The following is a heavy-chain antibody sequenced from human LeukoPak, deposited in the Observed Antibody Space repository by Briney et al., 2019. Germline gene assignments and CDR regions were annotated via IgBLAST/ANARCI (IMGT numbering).Heavy chain of an antibody. J-gene: IGHJ5*02. D-gene: IGHD3-10*01. Sequence: SDTLSLTCTVSGGSISSHYWSWIRQPPGKALEWSVYIYYSGSTNYNPSLKSRVTISVDTSKNQFSLKLSSVTAADTAVYYCARANGSGSYNWFDPWGQGTLVTVSS. CDR1: GGSISSHY. CDR2: IYYSGST. CDR3: ARANGSGSYNWFDP. V-gene: IGHV4-59*11.